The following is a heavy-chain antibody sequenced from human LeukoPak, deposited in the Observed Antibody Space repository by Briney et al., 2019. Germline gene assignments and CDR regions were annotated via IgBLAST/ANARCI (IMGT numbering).Heavy chain of an antibody. CDR2: ISDSGHDT. D-gene: IGHD3-10*01. V-gene: IGHV3-23*01. Sequence: PGGSLRLSCAASGFTFPNYDMSWVRQAPGKGLEWVSTISDSGHDTSYADSVKGRFTISRDNSKNTLYLQMNSLRAEDTAVYYCAKDRGSGSFSYGMDVWGQGTTVTVSS. J-gene: IGHJ6*02. CDR1: GFTFPNYD. CDR3: AKDRGSGSFSYGMDV.